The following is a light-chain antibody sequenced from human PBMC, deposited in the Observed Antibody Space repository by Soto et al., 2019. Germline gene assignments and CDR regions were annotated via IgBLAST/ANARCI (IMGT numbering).Light chain of an antibody. CDR3: QQYNSFPYT. V-gene: IGKV1-5*03. Sequence: DIQMTQSPSTLSASVGDRVTITCRASRSSSSRLAWYQQKPGKVPKLLIYKASSLQSGVPSRFSGSGSGTEFTLTISSLQPDDFATYYCQQYNSFPYTFGQGTKLEIK. CDR2: KAS. J-gene: IGKJ2*01. CDR1: RSSSSR.